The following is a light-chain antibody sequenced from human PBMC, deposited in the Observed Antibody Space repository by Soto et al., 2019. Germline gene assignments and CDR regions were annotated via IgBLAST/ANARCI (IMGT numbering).Light chain of an antibody. V-gene: IGKV1-8*01. J-gene: IGKJ1*01. CDR2: AAS. Sequence: IQMTQSPSSVSASIGDRVTISCRASQGINNWLAWYQQKPGKAPELLIYAASTLQSGVPSRFSGSGSGTDFTLTISCLQSEDFATYYCQQYYSFPWTFGQGTKVDIK. CDR1: QGINNW. CDR3: QQYYSFPWT.